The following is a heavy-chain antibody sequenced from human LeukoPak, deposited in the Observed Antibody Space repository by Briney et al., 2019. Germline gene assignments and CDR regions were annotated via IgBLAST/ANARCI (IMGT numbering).Heavy chain of an antibody. D-gene: IGHD3-10*01. CDR3: AKCHYYGSGSYSD. CDR2: IHYDGSNK. Sequence: GVSLRLSCAASGFTFSSYGMHWVRQAPGKGLEWAAFIHYDGSNKYYADSVKGRFTISRDNSKNTLYLQMNSLRAEDTAVYYCAKCHYYGSGSYSDWGQGTLVTVSS. J-gene: IGHJ4*02. V-gene: IGHV3-30*02. CDR1: GFTFSSYG.